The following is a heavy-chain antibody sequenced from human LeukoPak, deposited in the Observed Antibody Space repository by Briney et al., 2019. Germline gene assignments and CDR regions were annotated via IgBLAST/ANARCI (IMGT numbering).Heavy chain of an antibody. CDR2: IRYDGSNK. Sequence: PGGSLRLSCAASGFTFSSYAMHWVRQAPGKGLEWVTFIRYDGSNKYYADSVKSRFTISRDNSKNTLYLQMNSLRAEDTAVYYCAKGSKEVLFTRDHYMDVWGKGTTVTISS. CDR1: GFTFSSYA. D-gene: IGHD3-3*01. V-gene: IGHV3-30*02. J-gene: IGHJ6*03. CDR3: AKGSKEVLFTRDHYMDV.